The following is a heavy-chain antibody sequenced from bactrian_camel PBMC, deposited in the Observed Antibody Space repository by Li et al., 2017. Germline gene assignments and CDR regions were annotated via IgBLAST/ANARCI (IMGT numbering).Heavy chain of an antibody. Sequence: HVQLVESGGGSVQAGGSLRLSCKVSGHSRGSNCVGWYRLPPGRAPAEREGIAAIRRDGGETWYAASVKGRFTISRDSAKNTVYLQMNSLKPEDSATYYCAASPQWVGCSIKRADFPYWGQGTQVTVS. CDR3: AASPQWVGCSIKRADFPY. V-gene: IGHV3S55*01. CDR1: GHSRGSNC. CDR2: IRRDGGET. D-gene: IGHD5*01. J-gene: IGHJ6*01.